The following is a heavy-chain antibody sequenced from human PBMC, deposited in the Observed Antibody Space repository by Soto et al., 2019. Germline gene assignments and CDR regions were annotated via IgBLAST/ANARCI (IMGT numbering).Heavy chain of an antibody. CDR3: ARGFSSSWYRGEFDP. Sequence: SETLSLTCAVYGGYFSGYCWSCIRQPPGKGLEWIVEINHSGSSNYNPSLKSRVTISVDTSKNQFSLKLSSVTAADTAVYYCARGFSSSWYRGEFDPWGQGTLVTVSS. D-gene: IGHD6-13*01. CDR1: GGYFSGYC. J-gene: IGHJ5*02. V-gene: IGHV4-34*01. CDR2: INHSGSS.